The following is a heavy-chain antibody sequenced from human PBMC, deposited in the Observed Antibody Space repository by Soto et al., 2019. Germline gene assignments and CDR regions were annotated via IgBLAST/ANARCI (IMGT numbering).Heavy chain of an antibody. CDR2: MYAGGDA. CDR3: VSRIPSWVFDY. J-gene: IGHJ4*01. V-gene: IGHV3-53*01. CDR1: GLSVSDNY. Sequence: GGSLRLSCGASGLSVSDNYMGWVRQTPGRGLEWVSVMYAGGDAHYADSVKGRFTISRDKSENTLYLQMNSLRDEDTGVYFCVSRIPSWVFDYWGLGTLVTVSS. D-gene: IGHD2-21*01.